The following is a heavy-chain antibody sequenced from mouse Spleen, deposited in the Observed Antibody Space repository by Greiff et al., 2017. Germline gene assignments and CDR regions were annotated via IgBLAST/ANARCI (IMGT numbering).Heavy chain of an antibody. CDR1: GFTFSSYG. V-gene: IGHV5-9-2*01. D-gene: IGHD4-1*01. CDR2: ISGGGSYT. J-gene: IGHJ2*01. Sequence: EVKLMESGGGLVKPGGSLKLSCAASGFTFSSYGMSWVRQTPEKRLEWVATISGGGSYTYYPDSVKGRFTISRDNAKNNLYPQMSSLRSEDTALYYCARLTGKAFDYWGQGTTLTVSS. CDR3: ARLTGKAFDY.